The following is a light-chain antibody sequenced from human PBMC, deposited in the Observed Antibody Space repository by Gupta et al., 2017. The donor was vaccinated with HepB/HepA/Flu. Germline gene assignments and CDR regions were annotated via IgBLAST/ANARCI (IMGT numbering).Light chain of an antibody. CDR1: TGAVTGAYY. V-gene: IGLV7-43*01. CDR2: SAY. Sequence: QTVVTQEPLLTVPPGGTVPPTCSSGTGAVTGAYYPNCFRQKPGPAPKALIYSAYNKHPWTPARFSGSLLGGKAALTLSGVQPEDEADYYCLLAFGDGWVFGGGTKLTVL. CDR3: LLAFGDGWV. J-gene: IGLJ3*02.